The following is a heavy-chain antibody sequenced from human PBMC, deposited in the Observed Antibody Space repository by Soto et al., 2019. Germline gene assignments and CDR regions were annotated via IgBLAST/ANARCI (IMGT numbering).Heavy chain of an antibody. J-gene: IGHJ6*02. CDR3: ARRRRASYGYAAYYYYGMDV. CDR1: GYTFTSYG. V-gene: IGHV1-18*04. CDR2: ISAYNGNT. D-gene: IGHD5-18*01. Sequence: WASVKVSCKASGYTFTSYGISWVRQAPGQGLEWMGWISAYNGNTNYAQKLQGRVTMTTDTSTSTAYMELRSLRSDDTAVYYCARRRRASYGYAAYYYYGMDVWGQGTTVTVSS.